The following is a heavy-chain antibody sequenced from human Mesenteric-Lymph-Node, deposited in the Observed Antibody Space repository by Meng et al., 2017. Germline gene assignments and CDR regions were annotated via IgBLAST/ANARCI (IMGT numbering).Heavy chain of an antibody. CDR2: ITASGGTT. D-gene: IGHD6-19*01. CDR1: GFIFSNYA. CDR3: AKKITMACHYYYDGVDV. J-gene: IGHJ6*02. Sequence: GESLKISCAASGFIFSNYAMSWVRQAPGKGLEWVSAITASGGTTYYRDSVKGRFTISRDNSKNTLYLQVNSLRAEDTAIYYCAKKITMACHYYYDGVDVWGQGTTVTVSS. V-gene: IGHV3-23*01.